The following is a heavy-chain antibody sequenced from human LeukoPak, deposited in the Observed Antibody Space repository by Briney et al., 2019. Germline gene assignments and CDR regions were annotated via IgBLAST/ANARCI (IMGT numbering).Heavy chain of an antibody. J-gene: IGHJ6*03. CDR1: GFTFSGSA. CDR2: IRSKANSYAT. CDR3: TRPGLAAAATPAYYYYYMDV. D-gene: IGHD6-13*01. Sequence: GGSLRLSCAASGFTFSGSAMHWVRQASGKGLEWVGRIRSKANSYATAYAASVKGRFTISRDDSKNTAYLQMNSLKTEDTAVYYCTRPGLAAAATPAYYYYYMDVWGKGTTVTVSS. V-gene: IGHV3-73*01.